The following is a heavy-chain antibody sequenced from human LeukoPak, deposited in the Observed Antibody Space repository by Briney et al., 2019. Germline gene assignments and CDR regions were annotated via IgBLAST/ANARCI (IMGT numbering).Heavy chain of an antibody. CDR1: GGSISSSSYY. CDR2: IYYSGST. D-gene: IGHD6-19*01. Sequence: KTSEALSLTCTVSGGSISSSSYYWGWIRQPPGKGLEWIGSIYYSGSTYYNPSLKSRVTISVDTSKNQFSLKLSSVTAADTAVYYCASSGWYLNYWGQGTLVTVSS. J-gene: IGHJ4*02. V-gene: IGHV4-39*01. CDR3: ASSGWYLNY.